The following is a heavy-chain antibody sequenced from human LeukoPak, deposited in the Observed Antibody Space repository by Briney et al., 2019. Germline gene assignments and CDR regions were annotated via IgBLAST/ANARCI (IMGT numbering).Heavy chain of an antibody. CDR3: AREVERGYSYGYTNNWFDP. V-gene: IGHV4-4*07. CDR2: IYTSGGT. CDR1: GGSISSYY. D-gene: IGHD5-18*01. Sequence: SETLSLTCTVSGGSISSYYWSWIRQPAGKGLEWIGRIYTSGGTNYNPSLKSRVTMSVDTSKNQFSLKLSSVTAADTAVYYCAREVERGYSYGYTNNWFDPWGQGTLVTASS. J-gene: IGHJ5*02.